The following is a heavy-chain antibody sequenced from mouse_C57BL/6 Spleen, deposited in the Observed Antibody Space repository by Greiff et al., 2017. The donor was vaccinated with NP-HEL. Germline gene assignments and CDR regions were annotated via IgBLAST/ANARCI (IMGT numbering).Heavy chain of an antibody. V-gene: IGHV7-3*01. CDR3: ARYNPIGAMDY. Sequence: EVKLVESGGGLVQPGGSLSLSCAASGFTFTDYYMSWVRQPPGKALEWLGFIRNKANGYTTEYSASVKGRFTISRDNSQSILYLQMNALRAEDSATYYCARYNPIGAMDYWGQGTSVTVSS. J-gene: IGHJ4*01. D-gene: IGHD2-14*01. CDR2: IRNKANGYTT. CDR1: GFTFTDYY.